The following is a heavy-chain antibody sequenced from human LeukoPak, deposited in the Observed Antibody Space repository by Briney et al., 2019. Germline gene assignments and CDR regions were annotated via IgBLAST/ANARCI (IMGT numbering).Heavy chain of an antibody. D-gene: IGHD6-13*01. J-gene: IGHJ4*02. Sequence: PGGSLRLSCAASGFTFSRFATHWVRQAPGKGLEWVSSISSSSSYIYYADSVKGRFTISRDNAKNSLYLQMNSLRAEDTAVYYCARDKGQLKGYYFDYWGQGTLVTVSS. CDR2: ISSSSSYI. CDR3: ARDKGQLKGYYFDY. V-gene: IGHV3-21*01. CDR1: GFTFSRFA.